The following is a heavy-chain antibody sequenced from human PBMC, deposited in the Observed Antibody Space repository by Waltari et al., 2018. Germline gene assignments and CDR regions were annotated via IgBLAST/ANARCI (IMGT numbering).Heavy chain of an antibody. Sequence: QVQLQQWGAGLLKPSETLSLTCAVYGGSFSGYYWSWIRQPPGKGLEWIGEINHSGSTNYTPALKSRVTISVDTSKNQFSLKLSSVTAADTAVYYCARARQGYYYGSGSYFDYWGQGTLVTVSS. CDR3: ARARQGYYYGSGSYFDY. D-gene: IGHD3-10*01. J-gene: IGHJ4*02. CDR2: INHSGST. CDR1: GGSFSGYY. V-gene: IGHV4-34*01.